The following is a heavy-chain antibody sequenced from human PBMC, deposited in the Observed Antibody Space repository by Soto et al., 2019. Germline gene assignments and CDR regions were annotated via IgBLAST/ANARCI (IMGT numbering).Heavy chain of an antibody. CDR2: ISAYNDNT. Sequence: ASVKVSCKASGYTITSNGISWVRQATGQGLEWMGWISAYNDNTNYAQKLQGRVTMTTDTSTSTAYMELRSLRSDDTAVYYCARKTEVTGCHNWFDPWGQGTLVSVSS. V-gene: IGHV1-18*01. J-gene: IGHJ5*02. D-gene: IGHD2-21*02. CDR3: ARKTEVTGCHNWFDP. CDR1: GYTITSNG.